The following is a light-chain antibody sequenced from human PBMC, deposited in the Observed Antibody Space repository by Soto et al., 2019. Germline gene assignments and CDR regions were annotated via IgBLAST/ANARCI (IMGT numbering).Light chain of an antibody. CDR2: GAS. CDR3: QQYGSLPKT. V-gene: IGKV3-20*01. Sequence: EILLTQSPGTLSLTQRQRATLYCSPRQSVSSSYLAWYQQKPGQAPRLLIYGASSRATGIPDRFSGSGSGTDFTLTISRLEPEDFAVYYCQQYGSLPKTFGQGTKVDIK. J-gene: IGKJ1*01. CDR1: QSVSSSY.